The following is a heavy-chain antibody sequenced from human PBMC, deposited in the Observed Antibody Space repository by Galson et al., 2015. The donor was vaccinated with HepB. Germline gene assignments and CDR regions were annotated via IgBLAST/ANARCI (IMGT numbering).Heavy chain of an antibody. CDR3: ARGHSLTGYPARDYGMDV. J-gene: IGHJ6*02. CDR1: GGTFSSYA. V-gene: IGHV1-69*13. CDR2: IIPIFGTA. D-gene: IGHD3-9*01. Sequence: SVKVSCKASGGTFSSYAISWVRQAPGQGLEWMGGIIPIFGTANYAQKFQGRVTITADESTSTAYMELSSLRSEDTAVYYCARGHSLTGYPARDYGMDVWGQGTPVTVSS.